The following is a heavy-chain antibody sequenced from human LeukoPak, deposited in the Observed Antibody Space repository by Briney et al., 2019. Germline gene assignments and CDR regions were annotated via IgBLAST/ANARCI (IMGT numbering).Heavy chain of an antibody. CDR1: GFTFNNYW. V-gene: IGHV3-7*01. D-gene: IGHD2/OR15-2a*01. J-gene: IGHJ3*02. Sequence: PGGSLRLSCAASGFTFNNYWMNWVRQAPEKGLERVANINGDGSENHSMDSVKGRFTISRDKAKNSLYLQMNSLRGEDTAVYYCARKGGIYCNDGCFHDAFDIWGQGTTVTVSS. CDR3: ARKGGIYCNDGCFHDAFDI. CDR2: INGDGSEN.